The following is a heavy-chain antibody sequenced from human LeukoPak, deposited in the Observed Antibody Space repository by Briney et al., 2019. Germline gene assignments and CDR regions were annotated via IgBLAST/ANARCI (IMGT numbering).Heavy chain of an antibody. V-gene: IGHV4-59*08. CDR3: ARHEGYRHAFAY. CDR1: GGSISSYY. CDR2: IYYSGST. Sequence: SETLSLTCTVSGGSISSYYWSWIRQPPGKGLEWIGYIYYSGSTNYNPSLKSRVTISADTSKNQFSLKLSSVTAADTAVYFCARHEGYRHAFAYWGQGTLVTVSS. D-gene: IGHD1-1*01. J-gene: IGHJ4*02.